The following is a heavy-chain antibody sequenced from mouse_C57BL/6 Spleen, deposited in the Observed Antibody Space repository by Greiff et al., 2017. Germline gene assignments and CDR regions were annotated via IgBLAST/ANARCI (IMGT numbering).Heavy chain of an antibody. J-gene: IGHJ3*01. V-gene: IGHV5-15*01. Sequence: EVQRVESGGGLVQPGGSLKLSCAASGFTFSDYGMAWVRQAPRKGPEWVAFISNLAYSIYYADTVTGRFTISRENAKNTLYLEMSSLRSEDTAMYYCARPIYYDYDGGFAYWGQGTLVTVSA. D-gene: IGHD2-4*01. CDR2: ISNLAYSI. CDR1: GFTFSDYG. CDR3: ARPIYYDYDGGFAY.